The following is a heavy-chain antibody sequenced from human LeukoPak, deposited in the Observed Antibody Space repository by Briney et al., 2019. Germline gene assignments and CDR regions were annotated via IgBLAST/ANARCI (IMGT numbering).Heavy chain of an antibody. D-gene: IGHD1-26*01. CDR3: ARGGGSGSYYQVDWFDP. V-gene: IGHV4-59*01. CDR2: IYYSGST. J-gene: IGHJ5*02. CDR1: GGSISSYY. Sequence: PSETLSLTCTVSGGSISSYYWSWIRQPPGKGLEWIGYIYYSGSTNYNPSLKSRVTISVDTSENQFSLKLSSVTAADTAVYYCARGGGSGSYYQVDWFDPWGQGTLVTVSS.